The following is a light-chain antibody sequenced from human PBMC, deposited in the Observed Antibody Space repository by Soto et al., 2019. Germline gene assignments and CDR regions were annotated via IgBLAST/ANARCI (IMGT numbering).Light chain of an antibody. V-gene: IGLV2-14*01. CDR2: DVS. Sequence: QSALTQPASVSGSPGQSITISCTGTSSDVGDYNYVSWYQQHPGKVPKLMIYDVSNRPSGVSNRFSGSKSGNTASLTISGLQAEDEADYYCSSYTSSSTLLVFGTGTKLTVL. J-gene: IGLJ1*01. CDR1: SSDVGDYNY. CDR3: SSYTSSSTLLV.